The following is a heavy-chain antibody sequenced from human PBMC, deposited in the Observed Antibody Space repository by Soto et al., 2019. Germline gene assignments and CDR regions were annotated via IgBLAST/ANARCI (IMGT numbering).Heavy chain of an antibody. J-gene: IGHJ6*02. D-gene: IGHD2-15*01. CDR1: GYSFTSYW. CDR3: ARQDASRYYYYGMDV. V-gene: IGHV5-10-1*01. Sequence: PGEALQISCKGSGYSFTSYWISWVRQMPGKGLEWMGRIDPSDSYTNYSPSFQGHVTISADKSISTAYLQWSSLKASDTAMYYCARQDASRYYYYGMDVWGQGTTVTVSS. CDR2: IDPSDSYT.